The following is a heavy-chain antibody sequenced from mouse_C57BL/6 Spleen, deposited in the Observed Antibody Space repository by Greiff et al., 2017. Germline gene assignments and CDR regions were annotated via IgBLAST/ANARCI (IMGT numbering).Heavy chain of an antibody. J-gene: IGHJ2*01. CDR3: ALYGSSYGYFDY. CDR2: IDPSDSYT. V-gene: IGHV1-50*01. Sequence: QVHVKQPGAELVKPGASVKLSCKASGYTFTSYWMQWVKQRPGQGLEWIGEIDPSDSYTNYNQKFKGKATLTVDTSSSTAYMQLSSLTSEDSAVYYCALYGSSYGYFDYWGQGTTLTVSS. CDR1: GYTFTSYW. D-gene: IGHD1-1*01.